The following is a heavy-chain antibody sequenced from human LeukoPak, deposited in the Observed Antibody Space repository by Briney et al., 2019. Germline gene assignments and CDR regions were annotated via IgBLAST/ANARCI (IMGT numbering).Heavy chain of an antibody. V-gene: IGHV3-30-3*01. J-gene: IGHJ3*02. CDR3: ARGKFFDI. CDR2: ISDDGTNR. Sequence: GGSLRLSCEASGFTFSSYPMDWVRQAPGKGLEWVANISDDGTNRYYADSVKGRFTISRDDSNITVYLQMNSLRVDDTGIYFCARGKFFDIWGQGTMVTVSS. CDR1: GFTFSSYP.